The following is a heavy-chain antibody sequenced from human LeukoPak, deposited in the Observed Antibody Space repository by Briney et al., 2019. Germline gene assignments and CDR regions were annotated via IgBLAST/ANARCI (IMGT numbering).Heavy chain of an antibody. CDR1: GGSISSGGYY. Sequence: SETLSLTCTVSGGSISSGGYYWSWIRQHPGKGLEWIGYIDYSGSTYYNPSLKSRVTTSVDTSKNQFSLKLSSVTAADTAVYYCASAGEAADFDYWGQGTLVTASS. J-gene: IGHJ4*02. CDR2: IDYSGST. V-gene: IGHV4-31*03. D-gene: IGHD2-15*01. CDR3: ASAGEAADFDY.